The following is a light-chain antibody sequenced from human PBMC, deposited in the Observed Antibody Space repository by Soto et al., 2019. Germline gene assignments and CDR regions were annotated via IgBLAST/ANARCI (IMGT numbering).Light chain of an antibody. Sequence: QSALTQPASVSGSPGQSITISCTGTSSDVGGYNYVSWYQHHPGKAPKLMIFDVSNRPSGVSNRFSGSKSGNTASLTISGLQPEYEADYYCSSYTTSNTRQIVFGTGTKVTV. J-gene: IGLJ1*01. CDR3: SSYTTSNTRQIV. V-gene: IGLV2-14*03. CDR2: DVS. CDR1: SSDVGGYNY.